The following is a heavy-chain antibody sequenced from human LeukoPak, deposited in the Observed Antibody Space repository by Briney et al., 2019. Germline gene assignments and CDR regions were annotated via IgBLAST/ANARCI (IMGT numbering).Heavy chain of an antibody. J-gene: IGHJ5*02. V-gene: IGHV3-33*01. CDR3: ARTSNLIAAALVDWFDP. CDR1: GFTFSSYG. Sequence: GGSLRLSCAASGFTFSSYGMHWVRQAPGKGLEWVAVIWYDGSNKYYADSVKGRFTISRDNSKNTLYLQMNSLRAEDTAVYYCARTSNLIAAALVDWFDPWGQGTLVTVSS. D-gene: IGHD6-13*01. CDR2: IWYDGSNK.